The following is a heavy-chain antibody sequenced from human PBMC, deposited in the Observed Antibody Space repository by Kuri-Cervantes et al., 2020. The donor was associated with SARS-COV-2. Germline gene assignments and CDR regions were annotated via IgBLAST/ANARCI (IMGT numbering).Heavy chain of an antibody. V-gene: IGHV1-46*01. J-gene: IGHJ3*02. CDR1: GYTFTSYY. Sequence: ASVKVSCKASGYTFTSYYMHWVRQAPGQGLEWMGIINPSGGSTSYAQKFQGRVTMTRDTSTSTVYMELSSLRSEDTAVYYCARGASIVVVPAAKGDDAFDIWGQGTMVTVSS. CDR3: ARGASIVVVPAAKGDDAFDI. D-gene: IGHD2-2*01. CDR2: INPSGGST.